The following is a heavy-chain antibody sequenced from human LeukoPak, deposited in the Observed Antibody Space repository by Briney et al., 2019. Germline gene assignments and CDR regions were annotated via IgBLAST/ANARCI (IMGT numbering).Heavy chain of an antibody. CDR2: IRGNGGGT. V-gene: IGHV3-23*01. CDR1: GFTFRSYA. D-gene: IGHD5-24*01. CDR3: AKTGTEEGYGIYFDH. J-gene: IGHJ4*02. Sequence: GGSLRLSCAASGFTFRSYAMSWVRQAPGKGLEWVAVIRGNGGGTYYADSVKGRFTVSRGNSKNTVFLQMSSLRAEDTAVYYCAKTGTEEGYGIYFDHWGQGTLVTVSS.